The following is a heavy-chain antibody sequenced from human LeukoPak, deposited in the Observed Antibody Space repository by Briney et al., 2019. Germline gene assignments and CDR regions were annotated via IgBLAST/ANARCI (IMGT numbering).Heavy chain of an antibody. V-gene: IGHV4-59*08. CDR3: ARHPGLLWFGELVFDI. J-gene: IGHJ3*02. D-gene: IGHD3-10*01. CDR2: IYYSGST. Sequence: SETLSLTSLALVAPSGSNTWTGIRSPPGKGLNGIGYIYYSGSTNYNPSLKSRVTISVDTSKNQFSLKLSSVTAADTAVYYCARHPGLLWFGELVFDIWGQGTMVTVSS. CDR1: VAPSGSNT.